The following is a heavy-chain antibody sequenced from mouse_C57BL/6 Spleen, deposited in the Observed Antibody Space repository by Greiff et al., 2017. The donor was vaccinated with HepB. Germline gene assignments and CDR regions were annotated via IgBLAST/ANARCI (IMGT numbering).Heavy chain of an antibody. CDR3: ARERLVITTVVATNYFDY. D-gene: IGHD1-1*01. CDR1: GYTFTDYN. V-gene: IGHV1-22*01. J-gene: IGHJ2*01. CDR2: INPNNGGT. Sequence: VQLQQSGPELVKPGASVKMSCKASGYTFTDYNMHWVKQSHGKSLEWIGYINPNNGGTSYNQKFKGKATLTVNKSSSTAYMELRSLTSEDSAVYYCARERLVITTVVATNYFDYWGQGTTLTVSS.